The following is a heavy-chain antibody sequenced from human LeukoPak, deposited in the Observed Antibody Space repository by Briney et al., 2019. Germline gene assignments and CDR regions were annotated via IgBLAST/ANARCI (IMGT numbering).Heavy chain of an antibody. CDR1: GGSISSGGYS. Sequence: SETLSLTCAVSGGSISSGGYSWSWLRQPPGKGLEWFGTIRYTGATYYRPSLESRFTISVDTSRSQFSLQLSSLTAADTAVYYCARSVWFSYDYLNAAFDVWGQGTMVTVSS. D-gene: IGHD5-18*01. CDR2: IRYTGAT. CDR3: ARSVWFSYDYLNAAFDV. J-gene: IGHJ3*01. V-gene: IGHV4-30-2*03.